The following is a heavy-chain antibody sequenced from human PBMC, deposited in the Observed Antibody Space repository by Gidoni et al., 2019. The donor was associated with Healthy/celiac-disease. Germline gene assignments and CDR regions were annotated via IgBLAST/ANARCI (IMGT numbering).Heavy chain of an antibody. J-gene: IGHJ3*02. CDR3: ARMSDSIGVGAFDI. D-gene: IGHD6-19*01. Sequence: QVTLRESGPALVKPTQTLTLTCTFSGFSLSTSGMCVSWIRQPPGKALEWLARIDWDDDKYYSPSLKTRLTISKDTSKIQVVLTMTNMDPVDTATYYCARMSDSIGVGAFDIWGQGTMVTVSS. CDR1: GFSLSTSGMC. CDR2: IDWDDDK. V-gene: IGHV2-70*15.